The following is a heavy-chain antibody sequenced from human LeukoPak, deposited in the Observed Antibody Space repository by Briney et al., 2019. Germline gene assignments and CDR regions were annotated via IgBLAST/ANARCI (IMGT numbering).Heavy chain of an antibody. D-gene: IGHD4-23*01. Sequence: GGSLRLSCAASGFTFSRYSTNWVRQAPGKGLEWVSSISSSSDYISYADSVKGRFTTSRDNAKNSLYLQMNSLRAEDTAVYYCVASVVRDFDIWGQGTMVTVSS. CDR2: ISSSSDYI. J-gene: IGHJ3*02. V-gene: IGHV3-21*01. CDR3: VASVVRDFDI. CDR1: GFTFSRYS.